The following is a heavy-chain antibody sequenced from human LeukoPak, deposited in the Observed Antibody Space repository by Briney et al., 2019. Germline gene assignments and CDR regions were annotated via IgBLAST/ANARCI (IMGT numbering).Heavy chain of an antibody. V-gene: IGHV4-59*01. CDR3: ASTPHYSNYGESYNWFDP. D-gene: IGHD4-11*01. CDR2: IYYSGST. J-gene: IGHJ5*02. Sequence: SETLSLTCSVSGDSINSNYWSWMRQPPGKGLEWIGYIYYSGSTNYNPSLKSRVTISVDTSKNQFSLKLSSVTAADTAVYYCASTPHYSNYGESYNWFDPWGQGTLVTVSS. CDR1: GDSINSNY.